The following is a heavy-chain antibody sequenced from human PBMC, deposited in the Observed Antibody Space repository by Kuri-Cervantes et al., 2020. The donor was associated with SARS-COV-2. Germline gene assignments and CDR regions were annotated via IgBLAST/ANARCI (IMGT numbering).Heavy chain of an antibody. V-gene: IGHV1-3*02. Sequence: ASVKVSCKASGYTFTSYAMHWVRQAPGQRLEWMGWSNAGNGNTKYSQEFQGRVTITRDTSASTAYMELSSLRSDDTAVYYCARDLERQGYCSSTSCSIDYWGQGTLVTVSS. CDR2: SNAGNGNT. CDR1: GYTFTSYA. J-gene: IGHJ4*02. D-gene: IGHD2-2*01. CDR3: ARDLERQGYCSSTSCSIDY.